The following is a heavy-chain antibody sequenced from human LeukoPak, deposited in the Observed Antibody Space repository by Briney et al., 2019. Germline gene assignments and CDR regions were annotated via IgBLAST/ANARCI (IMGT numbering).Heavy chain of an antibody. CDR2: INHSGST. CDR3: ARGMITFGGVIVILKGKYFDY. V-gene: IGHV4-34*01. Sequence: ASETLSLTCAVYGGSFSGYYWSWIRQPPGKGLEWIGEINHSGSTNYNPSLKSRVTISVDTSKNQFSLKLSSVTAADTAVYYCARGMITFGGVIVILKGKYFDYWGQGTLVTVSS. CDR1: GGSFSGYY. D-gene: IGHD3-16*02. J-gene: IGHJ4*02.